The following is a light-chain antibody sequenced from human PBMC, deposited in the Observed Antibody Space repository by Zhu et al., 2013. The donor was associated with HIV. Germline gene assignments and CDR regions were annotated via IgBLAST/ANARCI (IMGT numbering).Light chain of an antibody. V-gene: IGLV2-14*01. J-gene: IGLJ2*01. CDR1: SSDVGGYNY. Sequence: QSALTQPASVSGSPGQSITISCTGSSSDVGGYNYVSWYQQHPGKAPKLLIYEVTNRPSGVSNRFSGSKSGNTASLTISGLQTGDEADYYCGTWDTSLSVHVLFGGGTKLTVL. CDR2: EVT. CDR3: GTWDTSLSVHVL.